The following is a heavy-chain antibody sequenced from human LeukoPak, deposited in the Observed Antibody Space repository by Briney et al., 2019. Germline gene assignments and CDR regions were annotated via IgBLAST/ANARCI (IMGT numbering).Heavy chain of an antibody. Sequence: GGSLRLSCAASGFTFSSYAMSWVRQAPGKGLEWVSAISDSGGSTYYADSVKGRFTISRDNSKNTLYLQMNSLRAEDTAVYYCAKGAMRKGHGSSWYASDYYYGMDVWGQGTTVTVSS. CDR3: AKGAMRKGHGSSWYASDYYYGMDV. V-gene: IGHV3-23*01. CDR2: ISDSGGST. CDR1: GFTFSSYA. D-gene: IGHD6-13*01. J-gene: IGHJ6*02.